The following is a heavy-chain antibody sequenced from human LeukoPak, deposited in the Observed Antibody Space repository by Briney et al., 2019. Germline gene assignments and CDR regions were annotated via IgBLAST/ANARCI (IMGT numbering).Heavy chain of an antibody. V-gene: IGHV3-23*01. Sequence: AGGSLRLSCAASGFTFSSYAMSWVRQAPGKGLEWVSAISGSGGSTYYADSVKGRFTISRDNSKNTLYLQMNSLRAEDTAVYYCAKKVTDSDAFDIWGQGTMVTVSS. CDR2: ISGSGGST. CDR3: AKKVTDSDAFDI. J-gene: IGHJ3*02. CDR1: GFTFSSYA. D-gene: IGHD2-21*01.